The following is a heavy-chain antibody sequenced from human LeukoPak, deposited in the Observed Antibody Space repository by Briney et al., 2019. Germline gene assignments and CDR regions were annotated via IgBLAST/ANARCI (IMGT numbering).Heavy chain of an antibody. D-gene: IGHD5-24*01. J-gene: IGHJ4*02. Sequence: GRSLRLSCAAPGFTFSSYGMHWVRQAPGKGLEWVAVISYDGSNKYYADSVKGRFTISRDNSKNTLYLQMNSLRVEDTAVYYCAPEGDGYILFAYWGQGTLVTVSS. V-gene: IGHV3-30*03. CDR1: GFTFSSYG. CDR2: ISYDGSNK. CDR3: APEGDGYILFAY.